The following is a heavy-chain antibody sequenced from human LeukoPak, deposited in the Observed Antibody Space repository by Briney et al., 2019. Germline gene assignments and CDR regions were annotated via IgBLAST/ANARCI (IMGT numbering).Heavy chain of an antibody. Sequence: SVKVSCKASGGTFSSYAISWVRQAPGQGLEWMGRIIPIFGTANYAQKFQGRVTITTDESTSTAYMELSSLRSEDTAVYYCAIIPPDIVVVTSYWGQGTLVTVSS. CDR3: AIIPPDIVVVTSY. V-gene: IGHV1-69*05. CDR2: IIPIFGTA. D-gene: IGHD2-2*01. J-gene: IGHJ4*02. CDR1: GGTFSSYA.